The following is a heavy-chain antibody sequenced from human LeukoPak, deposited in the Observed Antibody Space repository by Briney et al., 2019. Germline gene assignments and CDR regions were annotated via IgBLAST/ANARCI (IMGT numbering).Heavy chain of an antibody. J-gene: IGHJ4*02. CDR1: GGSISSTNYY. V-gene: IGHV4-61*05. D-gene: IGHD2-15*01. CDR3: ARHGYCSGGSCYWDY. Sequence: PSETLSLTCTVSGGSISSTNYYWGWIRQPPGKGLEWIAYIYYSGSTAYNPSLKSRVAISVDTSNNQVSLKLSSVTAADTAVYYCARHGYCSGGSCYWDYWGQGTLVTVSS. CDR2: IYYSGST.